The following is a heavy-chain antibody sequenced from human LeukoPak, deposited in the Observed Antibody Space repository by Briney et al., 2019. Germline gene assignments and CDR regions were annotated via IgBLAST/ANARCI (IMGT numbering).Heavy chain of an antibody. CDR1: GYTFTSYA. Sequence: GASVKVSCKASGYTFTSYAMHWVRQAPGQRLEWMGWINAGNGNTKYSQKFQGRVTITRDTSASAAYMELSSLRSEDTAVYYCARDQGSSSWYGSDYWGQGTLVTVSS. CDR3: ARDQGSSSWYGSDY. D-gene: IGHD6-13*01. V-gene: IGHV1-3*01. J-gene: IGHJ4*02. CDR2: INAGNGNT.